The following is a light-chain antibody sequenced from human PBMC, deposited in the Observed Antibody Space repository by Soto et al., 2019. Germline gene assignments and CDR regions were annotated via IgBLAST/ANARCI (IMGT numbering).Light chain of an antibody. CDR3: QQYGSVHV. CDR1: QGIRNF. CDR2: AAS. Sequence: DIQMTQSPTSLSASVGDRATITCRASQGIRNFVAWYQQKPGKAPTLLIYAASTLQSGVPSRFSGSGSGTDFTLTINSLQPEDVATYYCQQYGSVHVFGPGTKVEIK. V-gene: IGKV1-27*01. J-gene: IGKJ1*01.